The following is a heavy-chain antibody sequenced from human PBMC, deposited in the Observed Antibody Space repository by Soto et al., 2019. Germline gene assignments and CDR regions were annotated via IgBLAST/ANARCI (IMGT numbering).Heavy chain of an antibody. J-gene: IGHJ6*01. CDR2: IDSSGYT. V-gene: IGHV3-13*01. Sequence: PGGSLRLSCAASGVTFRTFDIHWVRQSTGKGLDWVSTIDSSGYTYFPDSVKGRFTISRDFAENSLYLHLHSLGVEDTAVYFCARGVSIFHALDVWGRGTTVAVSS. D-gene: IGHD3-3*01. CDR3: ARGVSIFHALDV. CDR1: GVTFRTFD.